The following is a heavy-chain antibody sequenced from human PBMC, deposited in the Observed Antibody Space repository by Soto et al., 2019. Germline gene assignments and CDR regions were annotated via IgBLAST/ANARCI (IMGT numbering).Heavy chain of an antibody. J-gene: IGHJ4*02. Sequence: QVQLQESGPGLVKPSQTLSLTCTVSGGSISSGGYYWSWIRQHPGKGLAWIGYIYYSGSTYYNPPLKSRVTISVDTAKNQFSLKLSSVTAADTAVYYCARGRDYGDGVLNYWGQGTLVTVSS. CDR3: ARGRDYGDGVLNY. CDR2: IYYSGST. CDR1: GGSISSGGYY. D-gene: IGHD4-17*01. V-gene: IGHV4-31*03.